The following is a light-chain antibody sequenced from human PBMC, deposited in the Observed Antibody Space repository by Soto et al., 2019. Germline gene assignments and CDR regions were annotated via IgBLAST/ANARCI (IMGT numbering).Light chain of an antibody. CDR1: SSDTGNFNF. Sequence: QSALTQPASVSGSPGQSITISCTTTSSDTGNFNFVSWYQQHPGKAPKLVIYGGIKRPSGVSYRFSGSKSGNTASLTISGLQAEDEADYYCCSIPRGSAPYVFGSGTKLTVL. J-gene: IGLJ1*01. CDR2: GGI. V-gene: IGLV2-23*01. CDR3: CSIPRGSAPYV.